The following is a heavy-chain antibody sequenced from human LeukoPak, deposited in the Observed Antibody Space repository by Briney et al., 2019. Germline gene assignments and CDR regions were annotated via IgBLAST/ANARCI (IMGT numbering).Heavy chain of an antibody. CDR3: AREGYTTGRAPVFEI. CDR1: GFSFKSYV. CDR2: ISTGFKA. Sequence: GGSLRLSCVASGFSFKSYVMRWVRQPTGKGLEGVSGISTGFKAYYAASVEGRVTISRENGKNSFHLQMNSLRDGDTAVYYCAREGYTTGRAPVFEIWGQGKTGIVSS. D-gene: IGHD2/OR15-2a*01. J-gene: IGHJ3*02. V-gene: IGHV3-13*01.